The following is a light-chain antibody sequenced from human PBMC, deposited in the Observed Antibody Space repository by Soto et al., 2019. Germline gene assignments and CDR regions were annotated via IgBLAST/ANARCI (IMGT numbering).Light chain of an antibody. J-gene: IGLJ2*01. CDR1: SSDIGGYNY. Sequence: QSVLTQPPSASGSPGQSVTISCTGTSSDIGGYNYVSWYQQHPGKAPKLMIYELSKRPSGVADRFSGSKSGNTASLTVSGLHAEDEADYYCSSHAGSNTFVVFGGGTKLTVL. CDR2: ELS. CDR3: SSHAGSNTFVV. V-gene: IGLV2-8*01.